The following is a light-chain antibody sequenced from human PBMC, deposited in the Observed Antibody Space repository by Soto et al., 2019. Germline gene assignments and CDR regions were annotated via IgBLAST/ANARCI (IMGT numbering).Light chain of an antibody. J-gene: IGKJ1*01. CDR1: QNVNTH. Sequence: DIEMAQSPSSLSASVGDRVTITCQTSQNVNTHLNWYQQKPGKAPKLLIYGASNLRSGVPLRFSGSGSGTDFTLTISSLEPEDFATYYCQESYSSLWGTCGQGTKVDIK. CDR2: GAS. CDR3: QESYSSLWGT. V-gene: IGKV1-39*01.